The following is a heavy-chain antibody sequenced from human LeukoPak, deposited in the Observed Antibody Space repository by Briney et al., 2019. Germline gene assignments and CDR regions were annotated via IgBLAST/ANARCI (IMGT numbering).Heavy chain of an antibody. D-gene: IGHD3-9*01. V-gene: IGHV3-23*01. CDR1: AFSFSNYN. CDR3: AKGRRYNILTGYYVSEVDP. Sequence: PGGSLRLSCAASAFSFSNYNMNWVRQAPGKGLEWVSAISGSGGSTYYADSVKGRFTISRDNSKNTLYLQMNSLRTEDTAVYYCAKGRRYNILTGYYVSEVDPWGQGTLVTVSS. J-gene: IGHJ5*02. CDR2: ISGSGGST.